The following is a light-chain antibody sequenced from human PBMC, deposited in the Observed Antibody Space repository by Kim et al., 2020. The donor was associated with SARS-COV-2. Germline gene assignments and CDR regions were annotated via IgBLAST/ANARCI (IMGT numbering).Light chain of an antibody. CDR2: GAS. CDR3: QQYDTSPLT. CDR1: QSVSNRY. J-gene: IGKJ4*01. V-gene: IGKV3-20*01. Sequence: SPGERASPSCRASQSVSNRYLAWYQQKHGQAPTLLIYGASNRATGTPDRFSGSGSGTDFTLTISRLEPEDFAVYYCQQYDTSPLTFGGGTKVDIK.